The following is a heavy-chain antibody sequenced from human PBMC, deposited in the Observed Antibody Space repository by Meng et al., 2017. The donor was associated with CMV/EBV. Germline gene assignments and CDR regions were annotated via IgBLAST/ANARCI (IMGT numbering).Heavy chain of an antibody. CDR3: ARETRRYSSGWYAPLLDY. V-gene: IGHV4-34*01. J-gene: IGHJ4*02. CDR1: GWSFRSSS. D-gene: IGHD6-19*01. Sequence: QVPPKLVGRVLLKPSETLSLPGAVMGWSFRSSSWVWIRRPPGKGLEWIGEINHSGSTNYTPSLKSRVTISVDTSKNQFFLKLSSVTAADTAVYYCARETRRYSSGWYAPLLDYWGQGTLVTVSS. CDR2: INHSGST.